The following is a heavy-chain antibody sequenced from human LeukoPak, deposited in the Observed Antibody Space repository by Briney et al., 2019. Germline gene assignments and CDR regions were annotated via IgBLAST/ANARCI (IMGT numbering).Heavy chain of an antibody. CDR1: GYTFTSYG. Sequence: APVKVSCKASGYTFTSYGISWVRQAPGQGLEWMGWISAYNGNTNYAQKLQGRVTMTTDTSTSTAYMELRSLRSDDTAVYYCARDDYRAYYYYGMDVWGQGTTVTVSS. CDR3: ARDDYRAYYYYGMDV. CDR2: ISAYNGNT. V-gene: IGHV1-18*01. D-gene: IGHD4-11*01. J-gene: IGHJ6*02.